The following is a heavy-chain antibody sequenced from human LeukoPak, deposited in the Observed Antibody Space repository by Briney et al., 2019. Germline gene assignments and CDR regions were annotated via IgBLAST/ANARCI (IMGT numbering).Heavy chain of an antibody. CDR3: AKAQYCSGGSCYSAAAFDI. J-gene: IGHJ3*02. CDR1: GFTFDDYA. CDR2: ISWNSGSI. D-gene: IGHD2-15*01. Sequence: SLRLSCAASGFTFDDYAMHWVRQAPGKGLEWVSGISWNSGSIGYADSVKGRFTISRDNAKSSLYLQMNSLRAEDMALYYCAKAQYCSGGSCYSAAAFDIWGQGTMVTVSS. V-gene: IGHV3-9*03.